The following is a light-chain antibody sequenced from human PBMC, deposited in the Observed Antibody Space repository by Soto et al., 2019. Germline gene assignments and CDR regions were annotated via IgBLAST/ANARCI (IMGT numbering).Light chain of an antibody. CDR2: EVN. Sequence: QSALTQPPSASGSPGQSVTISCTWTSSDVGGYNYVSWYQQHPGKAPKVMIYEVNKRPSGVPDRFSGSKSGNTASLTVSGLQAEDEADYYCCSYAGSVRVFGTGTKLTVL. V-gene: IGLV2-8*01. J-gene: IGLJ1*01. CDR1: SSDVGGYNY. CDR3: CSYAGSVRV.